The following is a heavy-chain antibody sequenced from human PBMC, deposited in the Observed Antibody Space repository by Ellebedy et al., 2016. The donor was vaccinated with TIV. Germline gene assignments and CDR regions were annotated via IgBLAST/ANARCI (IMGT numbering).Heavy chain of an antibody. Sequence: GESLKISCAAPGFTFTDSPMHWVRQASGKGLEWVGRVRSRADSYATGYAASVGGRFTISRDDSENTAYLQMNGLKTEDTAVYYCSSQRVGTAALDVWGQGISVTVSS. J-gene: IGHJ6*02. CDR2: VRSRADSYAT. CDR3: SSQRVGTAALDV. V-gene: IGHV3-73*01. CDR1: GFTFTDSP. D-gene: IGHD2-21*02.